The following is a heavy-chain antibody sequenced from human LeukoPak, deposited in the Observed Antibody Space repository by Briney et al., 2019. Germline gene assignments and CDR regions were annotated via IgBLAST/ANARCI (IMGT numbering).Heavy chain of an antibody. CDR3: ARDRFHAVES. D-gene: IGHD3-16*01. Sequence: GGSLRLSCAASGFTFTRNWMHWVRQAPGKGLVWVSVIKDDGSGTTYADSVKGRFIISRDNAKNTVHLQMNSLRAEDTAIYYCARDRFHAVESWGQGTLVIVSP. CDR2: IKDDGSGT. CDR1: GFTFTRNW. J-gene: IGHJ4*02. V-gene: IGHV3-74*01.